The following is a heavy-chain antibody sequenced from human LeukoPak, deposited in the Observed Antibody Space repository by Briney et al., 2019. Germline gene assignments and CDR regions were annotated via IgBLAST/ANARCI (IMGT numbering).Heavy chain of an antibody. Sequence: SETLSLTCTVSGYSISSGYYWGWIRQPPGKGLEWIGSIYHSGSTYYNPSLKSRVTISVDTSKNQFSLKLSSVTAADTAVYYCVSVCGGDCYSFGDAFDIWGQGTMVTVSS. CDR1: GYSISSGYY. D-gene: IGHD2-21*02. J-gene: IGHJ3*02. V-gene: IGHV4-38-2*02. CDR3: VSVCGGDCYSFGDAFDI. CDR2: IYHSGST.